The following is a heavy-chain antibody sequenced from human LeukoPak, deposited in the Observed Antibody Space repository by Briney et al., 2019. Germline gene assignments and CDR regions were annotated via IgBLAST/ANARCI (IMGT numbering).Heavy chain of an antibody. CDR1: GFTFSSYE. J-gene: IGHJ3*02. D-gene: IGHD6-13*01. CDR2: ISSSGSTI. CDR3: ARAGGQQLVLDDAFDI. V-gene: IGHV3-48*03. Sequence: GGSLRLSCAASGFTFSSYEMNWVRQAPGKGLEWVSYISSSGSTIYYADSVKGRFTISRDNAKNSLYLQMNSLRAEDTAVYYCARAGGQQLVLDDAFDIRGQGTMVTVSS.